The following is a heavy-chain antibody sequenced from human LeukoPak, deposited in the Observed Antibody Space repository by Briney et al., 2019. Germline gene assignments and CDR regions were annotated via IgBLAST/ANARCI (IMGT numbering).Heavy chain of an antibody. CDR2: IYYSGST. CDR3: ARDKITMVRGVIRRGSDAFDI. D-gene: IGHD3-10*01. J-gene: IGHJ3*02. Sequence: ASKTLSLTCTVSGGSISSYYWSWIRQPPGKGLEWIGYIYYSGSTNYNPSLKSRVTISVDTSKNQFSLKLSSVTAADTAVYYCARDKITMVRGVIRRGSDAFDIWGQGTMVTVSS. V-gene: IGHV4-59*01. CDR1: GGSISSYY.